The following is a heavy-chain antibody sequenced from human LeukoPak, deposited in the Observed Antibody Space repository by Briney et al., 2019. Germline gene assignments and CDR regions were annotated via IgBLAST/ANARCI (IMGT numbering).Heavy chain of an antibody. J-gene: IGHJ6*02. V-gene: IGHV3-74*01. CDR3: ARDAVDTANAV. Sequence: GGSLRLSCAASGFIFATYWMHWVRQAPGKGLVWVSHINSDGSITSYADSVKGRFTISRDNAKNTLYLQMNSLRAEDTAVYYCARDAVDTANAVWGQGTTVTVSS. CDR2: INSDGSIT. CDR1: GFIFATYW. D-gene: IGHD5-18*01.